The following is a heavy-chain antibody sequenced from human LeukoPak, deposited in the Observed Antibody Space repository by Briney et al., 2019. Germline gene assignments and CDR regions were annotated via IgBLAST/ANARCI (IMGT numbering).Heavy chain of an antibody. J-gene: IGHJ4*02. CDR2: IYYSGST. Sequence: PSETLSLTCTVSGGSISSYYWSWIRQPPGKGLEWIGYIYYSGSTNYNPSLKSRVTISVDTSKNQFSLKLSSVTAADTAVYYCARDYSSGYYVDYWGQGTLVTVSS. CDR1: GGSISSYY. CDR3: ARDYSSGYYVDY. D-gene: IGHD3-22*01. V-gene: IGHV4-59*12.